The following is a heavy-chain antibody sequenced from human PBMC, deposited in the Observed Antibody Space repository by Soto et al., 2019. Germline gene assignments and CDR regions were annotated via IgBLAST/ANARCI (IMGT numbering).Heavy chain of an antibody. CDR2: IYYSGST. J-gene: IGHJ6*02. Sequence: SETLSLTCTVSGGSISSYYWSWIRQPPGKGLEWIGYIYYSGSTNYNPSLKSRVTISVDTSKNQFSLKLSSVTAADTAVYYCARTAGTTFISYYYYYGMDVWGQGTTVTVSS. CDR3: ARTAGTTFISYYYYYGMDV. CDR1: GGSISSYY. D-gene: IGHD1-7*01. V-gene: IGHV4-59*01.